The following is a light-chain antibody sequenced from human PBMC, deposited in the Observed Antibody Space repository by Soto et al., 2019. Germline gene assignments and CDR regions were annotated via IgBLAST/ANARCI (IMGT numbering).Light chain of an antibody. CDR3: QQYCLLST. CDR1: QDISNY. J-gene: IGKJ5*01. CDR2: DAS. Sequence: DFQMTQSPNTLSASLGDRVTITCQASQDISNYLNWYQQKLGKAPKLLIYDASNLETGVPSRFSGSGSGTDFTFTISSLQPEDIATYYCQQYCLLSTFGQGTRLEI. V-gene: IGKV1-33*01.